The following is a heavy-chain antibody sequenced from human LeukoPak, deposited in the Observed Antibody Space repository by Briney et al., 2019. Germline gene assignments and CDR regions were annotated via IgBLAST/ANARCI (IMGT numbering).Heavy chain of an antibody. CDR3: ARDRYYGSGSLGTLGY. D-gene: IGHD3-10*01. CDR1: GGTFSSYA. J-gene: IGHJ4*02. Sequence: SVKVSCKASGGTFSSYAISWVRQAPGQGLEWMGRIIPILGIANYAQKFQGRVTITADKSTSTAYMELSSLRSEDTAVYYCARDRYYGSGSLGTLGYWGQGTLVTVSS. CDR2: IIPILGIA. V-gene: IGHV1-69*04.